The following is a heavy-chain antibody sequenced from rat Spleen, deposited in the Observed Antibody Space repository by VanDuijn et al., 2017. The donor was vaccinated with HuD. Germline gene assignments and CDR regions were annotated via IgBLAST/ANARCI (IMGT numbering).Heavy chain of an antibody. CDR2: ISTGGGNT. CDR3: ARSRYYSEGVMDA. J-gene: IGHJ4*01. V-gene: IGHV5S14*01. CDR1: GFTFSNYA. Sequence: EVQLVESDGGFVQPGRSLKLSCAASGFTFSNYAMAWVRQTPTKGLEWVAFISTGGGNTYYRDSVKGRFTVSRDNAKNTQYLQMDSLRSEDTATYYCARSRYYSEGVMDAWGQGASVTVSS. D-gene: IGHD1-1*01.